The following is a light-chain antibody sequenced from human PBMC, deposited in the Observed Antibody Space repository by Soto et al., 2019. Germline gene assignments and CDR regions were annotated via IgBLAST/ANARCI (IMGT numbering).Light chain of an antibody. V-gene: IGKV1-39*01. Sequence: DIQMTQSPSSLSASVGDRVTITCRASQSISSYLNWYQQKPGKAPNLLIYATSSLQRGVPSRVSGSGSGTDFTLTISRLQPEDFATYYCQQSYSTPRTFGQGTKLEIK. CDR1: QSISSY. CDR3: QQSYSTPRT. CDR2: ATS. J-gene: IGKJ2*01.